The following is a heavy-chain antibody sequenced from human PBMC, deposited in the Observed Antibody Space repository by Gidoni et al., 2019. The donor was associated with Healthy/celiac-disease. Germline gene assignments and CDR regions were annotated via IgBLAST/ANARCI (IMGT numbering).Heavy chain of an antibody. D-gene: IGHD6-19*01. CDR2: INPSGGST. Sequence: QVQLVQSGAEVKKPGASVKVSCKASGYTFTSYYMHWVRQAPGQGLEWMGIINPSGGSTSYAQKFQGRVTMTRDTSTSTVYMELSSLRSEDTAVYYCARGGREGSGWYWAFDYWGQGTLVTVSS. CDR1: GYTFTSYY. J-gene: IGHJ4*02. CDR3: ARGGREGSGWYWAFDY. V-gene: IGHV1-46*01.